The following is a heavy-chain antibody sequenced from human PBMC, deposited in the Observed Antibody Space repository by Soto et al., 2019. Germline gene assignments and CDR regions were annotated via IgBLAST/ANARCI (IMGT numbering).Heavy chain of an antibody. J-gene: IGHJ6*03. CDR1: GFTFSTYG. V-gene: IGHV3-30*18. CDR2: ISYDGSVQ. Sequence: GGSLRLSCAASGFTFSTYGMHWVRQAPGKGLEWVAFISYDGSVQDYIDSVRGRFTISRDNSKNTLYVQMNSLRPEDTALYYCAKAGYCGGSTCLKAYLHMDVWGRGTTVTVSS. CDR3: AKAGYCGGSTCLKAYLHMDV. D-gene: IGHD2-21*01.